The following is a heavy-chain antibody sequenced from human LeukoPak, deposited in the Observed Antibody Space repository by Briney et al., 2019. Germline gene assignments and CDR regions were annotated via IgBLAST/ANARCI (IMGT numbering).Heavy chain of an antibody. CDR3: ERAGVSTVTTLNYYYYSPYYMDV. CDR1: GGSFSGYY. Sequence: SSETLSLTCAVYGGSFSGYYWSWIRKPPGKGLGLIGVINHSGSSNYNPSLKIRGTLSVDTYKNQFSLTLSSVTAADTAVYYCERAGVSTVTTLNYYYYSPYYMDVWGKGTTVTVSS. D-gene: IGHD4-17*01. V-gene: IGHV4-34*01. CDR2: INHSGSS. J-gene: IGHJ6*03.